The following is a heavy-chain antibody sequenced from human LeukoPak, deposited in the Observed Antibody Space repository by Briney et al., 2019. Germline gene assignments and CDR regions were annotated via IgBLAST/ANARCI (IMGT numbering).Heavy chain of an antibody. V-gene: IGHV4-59*08. Sequence: SETLSLTCTVSGGSISSYYWSWIRQPPWKGLEWIGYIYYSGSTNYNPSLKSRVTISVDTSKNQFSLKLSSVTAADTAVYYCARLGSYSSSWYADYWGQGTLVTVSS. D-gene: IGHD6-13*01. J-gene: IGHJ4*02. CDR3: ARLGSYSSSWYADY. CDR1: GGSISSYY. CDR2: IYYSGST.